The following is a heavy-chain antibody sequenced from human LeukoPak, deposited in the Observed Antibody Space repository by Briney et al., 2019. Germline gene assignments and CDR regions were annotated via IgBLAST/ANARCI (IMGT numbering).Heavy chain of an antibody. CDR3: ARGIDRFSSGQHYYYYYYMDV. V-gene: IGHV1-2*02. D-gene: IGHD3-22*01. CDR2: INPNSGGT. J-gene: IGHJ6*03. Sequence: EASVKVSCKASGYTFTGYYMHWVRLAPGQGLEWMGWINPNSGGTNYAQKFQGRVTMTRDTSISTAYMELSRLRSDDTAVYYCARGIDRFSSGQHYYYYYYMDVWGKGTTVTVSS. CDR1: GYTFTGYY.